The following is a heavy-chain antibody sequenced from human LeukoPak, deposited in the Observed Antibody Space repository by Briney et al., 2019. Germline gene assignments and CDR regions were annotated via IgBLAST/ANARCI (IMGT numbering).Heavy chain of an antibody. CDR1: GFTFSSYA. J-gene: IGHJ3*02. Sequence: GGSLRLSCAASGFTFSSYAMSWVRQAPGKGLEWVSGINSDGSSTSYADSVKGRFTISRDNAKNTLYLQMNSLRAEDTAVYYCARGYYNAFDIWGQGTMVTVSS. CDR3: ARGYYNAFDI. CDR2: INSDGSST. V-gene: IGHV3-74*01. D-gene: IGHD2-15*01.